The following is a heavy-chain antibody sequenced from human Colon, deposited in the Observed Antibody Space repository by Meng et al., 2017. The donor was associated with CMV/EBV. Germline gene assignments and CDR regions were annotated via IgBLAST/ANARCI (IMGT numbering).Heavy chain of an antibody. D-gene: IGHD3-16*01. Sequence: GGSLRLSCAASGFTFSSYWMSWVRQAPGKGLEWVANIKQDGSEKYYVDSVKRRFTISRDNAKNSLYLQMNSLRAEDTAVYYCARVLNLLMITFGGPSSASFDYWGQGTLVTVSS. J-gene: IGHJ4*02. CDR2: IKQDGSEK. CDR3: ARVLNLLMITFGGPSSASFDY. V-gene: IGHV3-7*01. CDR1: GFTFSSYW.